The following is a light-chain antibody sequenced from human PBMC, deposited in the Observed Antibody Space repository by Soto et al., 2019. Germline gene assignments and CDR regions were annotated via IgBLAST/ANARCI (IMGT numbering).Light chain of an antibody. Sequence: EIVMTQSPATLSVSPGERATLSCRASQSVSSNLAWYQQKPGQAPRLLIYGASTRATGIPARFSGSGSGTAFTLTISSLQYEDLAVYYSQQYNNWPRTFAQGTKVALK. J-gene: IGKJ1*01. CDR2: GAS. CDR1: QSVSSN. V-gene: IGKV3-15*01. CDR3: QQYNNWPRT.